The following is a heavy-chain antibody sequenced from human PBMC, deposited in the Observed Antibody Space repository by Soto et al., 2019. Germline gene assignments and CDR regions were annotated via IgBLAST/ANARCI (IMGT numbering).Heavy chain of an antibody. Sequence: EVQLLESGGGLVQPGGSLRLSCAASGFTFSSYAMNWVRQAPGKGLEWVSAISGSDGSTYYADSVKGRFTISRDNSKNTLYLQINSLRAEDTAIYYCAKGLFIQGIVVVLAAIYVGYGMDVWGQGTTVTVSS. CDR3: AKGLFIQGIVVVLAAIYVGYGMDV. J-gene: IGHJ6*02. D-gene: IGHD2-2*02. V-gene: IGHV3-23*01. CDR2: ISGSDGST. CDR1: GFTFSSYA.